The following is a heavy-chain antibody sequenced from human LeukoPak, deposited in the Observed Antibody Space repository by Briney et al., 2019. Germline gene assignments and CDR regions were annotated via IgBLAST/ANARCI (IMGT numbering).Heavy chain of an antibody. Sequence: GGSLRLSCAASGFSFNSYSMNWVRQAPGKGLEWVSSINTGSDYIYYADSVKGRLTISRDNAKSSLYLQMNTLTADDAATYYCARERNDQAFDVWGQRTMVTVSS. J-gene: IGHJ3*01. CDR1: GFSFNSYS. V-gene: IGHV3-21*01. D-gene: IGHD1-1*01. CDR2: INTGSDYI. CDR3: ARERNDQAFDV.